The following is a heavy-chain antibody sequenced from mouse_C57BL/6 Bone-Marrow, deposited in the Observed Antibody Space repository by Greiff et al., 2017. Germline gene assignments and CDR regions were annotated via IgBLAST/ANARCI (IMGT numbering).Heavy chain of an antibody. Sequence: VQLQESGSELRSPGSSVKLSCKDFDSEVFPIAYMSWVRQKPGHGFEWIGGILPSIGRTIYGEKFEDNATLDADTLSNTAYLELNSLTSEDSAIDYCARGVYYWYVDVWGTGTTVTVSA. J-gene: IGHJ1*03. CDR2: ILPSIGRT. CDR3: ARGVYYWYVDV. V-gene: IGHV15-2*01. CDR1: DSEVFPIAY.